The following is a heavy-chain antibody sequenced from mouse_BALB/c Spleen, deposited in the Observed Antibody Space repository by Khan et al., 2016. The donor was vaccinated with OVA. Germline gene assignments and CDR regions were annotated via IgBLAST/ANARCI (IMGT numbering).Heavy chain of an antibody. V-gene: IGHV3-8*02. CDR2: MIYSGNT. CDR1: GDSITSGY. CDR3: ARSTDRYAFAY. D-gene: IGHD2-14*01. J-gene: IGHJ3*01. Sequence: EVKLEESGPSLVKPSQTLSLTCSVTGDSITSGYWSWIRKFPGNKLEYMGYMIYSGNTYYNPSLKSRISITRHTSKNQYYLQLNSVTTEDTATYYCARSTDRYAFAYWGQGTLVTGSA.